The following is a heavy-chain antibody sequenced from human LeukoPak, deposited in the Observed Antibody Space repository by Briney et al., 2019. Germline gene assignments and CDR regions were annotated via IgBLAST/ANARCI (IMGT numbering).Heavy chain of an antibody. CDR3: ARDRNYYYYMDV. V-gene: IGHV3-30*03. J-gene: IGHJ6*03. Sequence: PGGSLRLSCAASGFTFSSYGMHWVRQAPGKGVEWVAVISFDASNKYYADSVKGRFTISRDNSKNTLYLQMNSLRAEDAAVYYCARDRNYYYYMDVWGKGATVTISS. CDR2: ISFDASNK. CDR1: GFTFSSYG.